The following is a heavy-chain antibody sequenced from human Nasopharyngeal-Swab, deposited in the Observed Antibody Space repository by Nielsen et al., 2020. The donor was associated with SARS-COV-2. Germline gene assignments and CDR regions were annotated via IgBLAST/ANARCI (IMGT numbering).Heavy chain of an antibody. Sequence: GGSLRLSCAASGFTFSTYATYWVRQPPAKGLEWVSIISGSGGSTYYADSVKGRFTISRDNSKNTLYLQMNSLRAEDTAVYYCAKRDDYYESSGLGDWGQGTLVTVSS. CDR3: AKRDDYYESSGLGD. D-gene: IGHD3-22*01. V-gene: IGHV3-23*01. CDR1: GFTFSTYA. J-gene: IGHJ4*02. CDR2: ISGSGGST.